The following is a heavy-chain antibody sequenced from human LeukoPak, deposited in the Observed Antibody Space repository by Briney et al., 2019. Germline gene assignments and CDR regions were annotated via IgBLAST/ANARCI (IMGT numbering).Heavy chain of an antibody. CDR1: GGTFSSYA. V-gene: IGHV1-69*13. CDR3: ASGVVPSTASNYYYYGMDV. CDR2: ITPLFGTA. J-gene: IGHJ6*02. Sequence: GASVKVSCKASGGTFSSYAISWVRQRPGQGLEWMGGITPLFGTANYAQKIQGRVTITADESASTAYMELSSLRSEDTAVYYCASGVVPSTASNYYYYGMDVWGQGTTVTVSS. D-gene: IGHD6-6*01.